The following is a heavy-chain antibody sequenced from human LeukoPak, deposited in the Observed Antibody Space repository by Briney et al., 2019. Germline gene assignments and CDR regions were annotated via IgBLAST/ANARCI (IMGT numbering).Heavy chain of an antibody. V-gene: IGHV4-59*01. CDR2: IYYSGSP. D-gene: IGHD3-10*01. J-gene: IGHJ4*02. CDR1: GGSISSYY. CDR3: AGGSTMIRGAADY. Sequence: SETLSLTCTVSGGSISSYYWSWIRQPPGKGLEWIGYIYYSGSPNYNPSLKSRVTISVDTSKNQFSLKLGPVTAADTAVYFCAGGSTMIRGAADYWGQGTLVTVSS.